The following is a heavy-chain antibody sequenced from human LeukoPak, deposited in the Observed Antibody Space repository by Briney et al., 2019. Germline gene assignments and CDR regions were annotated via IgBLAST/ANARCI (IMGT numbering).Heavy chain of an antibody. CDR2: INPDSGGT. J-gene: IGHJ4*02. Sequence: GASVKVSCKASGFTFTDYYIHWVRQAPGQGLEWMGWINPDSGGTSYAQMFQGRVTVTRDTSISTAYMQLSRLRSDDTAVYYCARGRHRDGYNVDYWGQGTLVTVSS. CDR3: ARGRHRDGYNVDY. CDR1: GFTFTDYY. V-gene: IGHV1-2*02. D-gene: IGHD5-24*01.